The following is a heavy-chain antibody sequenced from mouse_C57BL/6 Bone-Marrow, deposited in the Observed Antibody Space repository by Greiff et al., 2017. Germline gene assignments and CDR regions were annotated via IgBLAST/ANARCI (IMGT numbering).Heavy chain of an antibody. CDR2: ISSGGSYT. CDR1: GFTFSSYG. V-gene: IGHV5-6*01. Sequence: EVHLVESGGDLVKPGGSLKLSCAASGFTFSSYGMSWVRQTPDKRLEWVATISSGGSYTYYPDSVKGRFTISRDNAKNTLYLQMSSLKSEDTAMYYCARSPITTVVHWYFDVWGTGTTVTVSS. J-gene: IGHJ1*03. CDR3: ARSPITTVVHWYFDV. D-gene: IGHD1-1*01.